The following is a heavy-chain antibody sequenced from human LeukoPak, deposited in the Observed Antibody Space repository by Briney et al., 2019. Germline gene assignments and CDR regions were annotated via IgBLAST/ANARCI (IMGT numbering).Heavy chain of an antibody. J-gene: IGHJ4*02. CDR1: GYTLSSYG. CDR3: ARPIAAAGIYYFDY. CDR2: ISAYSGNT. D-gene: IGHD6-13*01. Sequence: ASVKVSCKASGYTLSSYGISWVRQAPGQGLEWMGWISAYSGNTNYAQKVQGRVTMTTDTPTSTAYMELRSLRSDDTAVYYCARPIAAAGIYYFDYWGQGTLVTVSS. V-gene: IGHV1-18*01.